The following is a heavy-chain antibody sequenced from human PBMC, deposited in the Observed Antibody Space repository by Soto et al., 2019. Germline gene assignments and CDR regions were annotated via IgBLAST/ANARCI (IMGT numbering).Heavy chain of an antibody. J-gene: IGHJ6*02. D-gene: IGHD6-19*01. CDR2: ISGSGGST. CDR1: GFTFSSYA. CDR3: AREGVAVAGINYYYGMDV. Sequence: EVQLLESGGGLVQPGGSLRLSCAASGFTFSSYAMSWVRQAPGKGLEWVSAISGSGGSTYYADSVKGRFTISRDNSKNTLYLQMNSLRAEDTAVYYCAREGVAVAGINYYYGMDVWGQGTTVTVSS. V-gene: IGHV3-23*01.